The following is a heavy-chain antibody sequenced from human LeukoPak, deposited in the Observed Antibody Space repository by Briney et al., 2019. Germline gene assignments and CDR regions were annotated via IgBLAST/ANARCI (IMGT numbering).Heavy chain of an antibody. CDR3: ARSRRDLWSAGNWFDP. D-gene: IGHD3-3*01. J-gene: IGHJ5*02. Sequence: SETLSLTCAVYGGSFSGYYWSWIRQPPGKGLEWIGEINHSGSTNYNPSLKSRVTISVDTSKNQFSLKLSSVTAADTAVYYCARSRRDLWSAGNWFDPWGQGTLVTVSS. CDR1: GGSFSGYY. V-gene: IGHV4-34*01. CDR2: INHSGST.